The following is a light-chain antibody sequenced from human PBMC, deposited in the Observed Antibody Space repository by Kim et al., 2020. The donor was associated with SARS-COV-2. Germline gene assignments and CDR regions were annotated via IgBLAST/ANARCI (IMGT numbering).Light chain of an antibody. CDR2: GAS. J-gene: IGKJ2*01. V-gene: IGKV3-20*01. Sequence: EILLTQSPDTVSLSPGERATLSCRASQSVDSNYLVWYQGKHGQAPRVLIYGASRRANGIPDRFSGSGSGADFTLTISRLEPEDFAVYYCQQYGDLPYTFGRGTKLEI. CDR1: QSVDSNY. CDR3: QQYGDLPYT.